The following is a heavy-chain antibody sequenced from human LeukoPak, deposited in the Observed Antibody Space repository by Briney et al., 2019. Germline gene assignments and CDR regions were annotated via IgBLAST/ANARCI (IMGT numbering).Heavy chain of an antibody. V-gene: IGHV3-21*01. CDR1: GFTFSSYS. CDR3: ASLRFLEWLSGGDY. Sequence: GGSLRLSCAASGFTFSSYSMNWVRQAPGKGLEWVSSISSSSSYIYYADSVKGRFTISRDNAKNSLYLQMNSLRAEDTAVYYCASLRFLEWLSGGDYWGQGTLVTVSS. CDR2: ISSSSSYI. J-gene: IGHJ4*02. D-gene: IGHD3-3*01.